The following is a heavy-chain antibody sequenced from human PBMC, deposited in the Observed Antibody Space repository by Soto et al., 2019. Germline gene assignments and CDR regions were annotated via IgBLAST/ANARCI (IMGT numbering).Heavy chain of an antibody. V-gene: IGHV4-34*01. J-gene: IGHJ4*02. CDR3: ARGSINKRYSSSWYGY. CDR1: GGSFSGYY. Sequence: SETLSLTCAVYGGSFSGYYWSWIRQPPGKGLEWIGEINHSGSTNYNPSLKSRVTISVDTSKNQFSLKLSSVTAADTAVYYCARGSINKRYSSSWYGYWGQGTLVTVSS. D-gene: IGHD6-13*01. CDR2: INHSGST.